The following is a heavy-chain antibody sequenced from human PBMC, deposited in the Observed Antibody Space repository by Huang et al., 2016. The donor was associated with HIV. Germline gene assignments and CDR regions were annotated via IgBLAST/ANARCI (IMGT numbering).Heavy chain of an antibody. Sequence: QVQLVQSGAEVKKPGSSVKVSCKDSGGTFSNFAIGWVRQAHGQGLELMGPLFPIFGTAKYAQKFQGRVTITADESTTTAYMELSSLRSEDTAVYYCASIDYYDTSGPQRGYFDNWGQGALVTVSS. CDR2: LFPIFGTA. V-gene: IGHV1-69*01. J-gene: IGHJ4*02. CDR1: GGTFSNFA. CDR3: ASIDYYDTSGPQRGYFDN. D-gene: IGHD3-22*01.